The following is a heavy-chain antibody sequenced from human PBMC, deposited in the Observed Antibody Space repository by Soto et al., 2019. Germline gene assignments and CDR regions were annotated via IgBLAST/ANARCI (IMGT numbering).Heavy chain of an antibody. V-gene: IGHV3-53*01. Sequence: DVQLVESGGGLIQPGESLRLSCAAFGLTISGKKYVAWVRQAPGKGLEWVSAPYDVDGSFYADSVTGRFTTPSDSSKTTVYLQMNELRPDDPAVYYCATWHEREHAFDVWGQGTTVTISS. CDR1: GLTISGKKY. CDR2: PYDVDGS. J-gene: IGHJ3*01. CDR3: ATWHEREHAFDV. D-gene: IGHD1-1*01.